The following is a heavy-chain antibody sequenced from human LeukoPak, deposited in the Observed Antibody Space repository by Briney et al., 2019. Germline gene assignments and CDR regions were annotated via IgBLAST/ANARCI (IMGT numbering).Heavy chain of an antibody. Sequence: GGSLRLSCAASGFTFDDYAMHWVRQAPGKGLEWVSGISWNSGSIGYADSVKGRFTISRDNAKNTLYLQMNSLRVEDTAVYYCAKGGAQVGGRGTLVTVSS. CDR2: ISWNSGSI. V-gene: IGHV3-9*01. D-gene: IGHD1-26*01. CDR1: GFTFDDYA. CDR3: AKGGAQV. J-gene: IGHJ4*02.